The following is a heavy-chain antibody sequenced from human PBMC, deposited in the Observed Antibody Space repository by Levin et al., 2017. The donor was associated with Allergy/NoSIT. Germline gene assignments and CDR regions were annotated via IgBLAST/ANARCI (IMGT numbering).Heavy chain of an antibody. CDR2: ISYDGSNK. CDR1: GFTFSSYA. V-gene: IGHV3-30*04. J-gene: IGHJ6*02. CDR3: ARDRSSSSPPYYYYGMDV. Sequence: LAGGSLRLSCAASGFTFSSYAMHWVRQAPGKGLEWVAVISYDGSNKYYADSVKGRFTISRDNSKNTLYLQMNSLRAEDTAVYYCARDRSSSSPPYYYYGMDVWGQGTTVTVSS. D-gene: IGHD6-6*01.